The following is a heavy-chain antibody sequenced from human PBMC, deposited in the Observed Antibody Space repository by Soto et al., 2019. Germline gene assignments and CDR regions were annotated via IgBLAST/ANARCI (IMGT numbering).Heavy chain of an antibody. D-gene: IGHD3-16*01. Sequence: GGSLRLSCAASGFTLRSYAMSWVRQAPGKGLEWVSSISDTGGTTQYADSVKGRFTISRDNSKNTLYLQMNSLRAEDTAVYYCACGRWGHQNDYWGQGTLVTVSS. J-gene: IGHJ4*02. CDR2: ISDTGGTT. CDR1: GFTLRSYA. CDR3: ACGRWGHQNDY. V-gene: IGHV3-23*01.